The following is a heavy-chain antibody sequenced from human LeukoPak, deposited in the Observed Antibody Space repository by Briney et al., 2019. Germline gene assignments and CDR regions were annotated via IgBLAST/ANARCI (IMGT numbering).Heavy chain of an antibody. D-gene: IGHD1-26*01. Sequence: GGSLRLPCAASGFTFSSYWMSWVRQAPGKGLEWVANIKEDGSEKYYVGSVKGRFTISRDNAENSLYLQMHSLRAEDTAVYYCARGKPSGSYFGSVFDYCGQGTLVTVSS. CDR1: GFTFSSYW. V-gene: IGHV3-7*01. J-gene: IGHJ4*02. CDR3: ARGKPSGSYFGSVFDY. CDR2: IKEDGSEK.